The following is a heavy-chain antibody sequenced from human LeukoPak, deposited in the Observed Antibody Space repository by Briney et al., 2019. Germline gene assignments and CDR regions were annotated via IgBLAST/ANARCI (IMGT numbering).Heavy chain of an antibody. CDR2: IYYSGIT. D-gene: IGHD2-15*01. Sequence: SETLSLTCTVSGGSISSYYWSWIRQPPGKGLEWIGYIYYSGITDYNPSLRSRVTISVDTSKNQFSLKPSSVTAADTAVYYCAREDYCGGGSCYSGYFQHWGQGTLVTVSS. CDR1: GGSISSYY. CDR3: AREDYCGGGSCYSGYFQH. J-gene: IGHJ1*01. V-gene: IGHV4-59*12.